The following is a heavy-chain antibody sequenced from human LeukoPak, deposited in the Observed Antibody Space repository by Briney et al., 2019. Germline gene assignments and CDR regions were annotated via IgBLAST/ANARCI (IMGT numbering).Heavy chain of an antibody. CDR2: IVPIFGTA. Sequence: SVEVSGKASQGIFCSYAISSLRRAPGQELEGMGAIVPIFGTANYAQKFQGRVTITTDESTSTAYMELSSLRSEDTAVYYCARDFETWWLRGEVLFDYWGQGTLVTVSS. D-gene: IGHD5-12*01. J-gene: IGHJ4*02. CDR1: QGIFCSYA. V-gene: IGHV1-69*05. CDR3: ARDFETWWLRGEVLFDY.